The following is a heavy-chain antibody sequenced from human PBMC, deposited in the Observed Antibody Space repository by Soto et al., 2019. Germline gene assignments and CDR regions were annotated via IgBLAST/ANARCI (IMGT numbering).Heavy chain of an antibody. J-gene: IGHJ6*03. CDR3: ARGQPGYSSSWYRHYYYMDV. D-gene: IGHD6-13*01. Sequence: TSETLSLTCAVYGGSFSGYYWSWIRQPPGKGLEWIGEINHSGSTNYNPSLKSRVTISVDTSKNQFSLKLSSVTAADTAVYYCARGQPGYSSSWYRHYYYMDVWAKGPRSPSP. V-gene: IGHV4-34*01. CDR2: INHSGST. CDR1: GGSFSGYY.